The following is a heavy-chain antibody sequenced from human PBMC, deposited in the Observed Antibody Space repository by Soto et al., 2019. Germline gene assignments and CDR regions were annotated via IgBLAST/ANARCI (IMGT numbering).Heavy chain of an antibody. D-gene: IGHD2-2*01. Sequence: QVQLVQSGAEVKKPGASVKVSCKASGYTFTSYGISWVRQAPGQGLEWMGWISAYNGNTNYAQKLQGRVTMTTDTSKSTAYMELRSLRSDDTAVYYCARVRGDIVVVPAATPYYYYGMDVWGQGTTVTVPS. CDR2: ISAYNGNT. CDR3: ARVRGDIVVVPAATPYYYYGMDV. J-gene: IGHJ6*02. V-gene: IGHV1-18*01. CDR1: GYTFTSYG.